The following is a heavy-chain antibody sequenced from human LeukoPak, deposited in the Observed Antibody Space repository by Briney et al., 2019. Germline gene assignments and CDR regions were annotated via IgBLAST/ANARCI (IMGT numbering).Heavy chain of an antibody. CDR1: GYSFTSYG. CDR2: ISTYNGNT. J-gene: IGHJ4*02. Sequence: ASVKVSCKASGYSFTSYGISWVRQAPGQGLEWMGWISTYNGNTNYAQKVQGRVTMTTDTSTSTAYMELSSLRSDDTAVYYCARETGYAYGRAPLDYWGQGTLVTVSS. D-gene: IGHD5-18*01. CDR3: ARETGYAYGRAPLDY. V-gene: IGHV1-18*01.